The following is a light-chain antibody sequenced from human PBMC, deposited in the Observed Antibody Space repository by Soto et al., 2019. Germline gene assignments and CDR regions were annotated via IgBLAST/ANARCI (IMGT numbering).Light chain of an antibody. CDR1: QGVTSRY. V-gene: IGKV3-20*01. CDR3: QQYGNSPQT. J-gene: IGKJ2*01. Sequence: EIVLTQSPGTLSLSPGERATLSCRASQGVTSRYLAWYQQKPGQAPRLLIYGASSRATGIPDRFSGSGSGTDFTLTISRLEPEDIAVYFCQQYGNSPQTFGQGTKLEIK. CDR2: GAS.